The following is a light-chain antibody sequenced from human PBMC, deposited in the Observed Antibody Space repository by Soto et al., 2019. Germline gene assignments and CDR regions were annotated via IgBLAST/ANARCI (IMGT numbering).Light chain of an antibody. J-gene: IGKJ2*01. CDR3: QQYGSSPYT. CDR1: QSVSSSY. Sequence: EIVLTQSPGTLSLSPGERATLSCRASQSVSSSYLAWYQQKPGQAPRLLIYGASSRATGIPDRFSGSGSGTDFTLTISRLEPADFAVYYCQQYGSSPYTFGHGTKLEIK. V-gene: IGKV3-20*01. CDR2: GAS.